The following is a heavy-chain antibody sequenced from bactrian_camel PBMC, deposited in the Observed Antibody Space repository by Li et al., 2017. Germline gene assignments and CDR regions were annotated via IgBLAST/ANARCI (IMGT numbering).Heavy chain of an antibody. Sequence: VQLVESGGGLVQPGESLRLSCAASAVTFSRDAMMWVRQAQGKGLEWVSRINSAGASWYTESVVGRFTASRDDAKNTAYLQMNSLETEDTAVYYCAAGLRFWAQGTQVTVS. CDR3: AAGLRF. J-gene: IGHJ4*01. CDR1: AVTFSRDA. D-gene: IGHD3*01. CDR2: INSAGAS. V-gene: IGHV3S40*01.